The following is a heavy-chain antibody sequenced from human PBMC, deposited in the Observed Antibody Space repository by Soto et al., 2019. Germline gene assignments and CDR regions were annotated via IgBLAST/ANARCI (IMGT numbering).Heavy chain of an antibody. CDR3: ARDYYDPSGYAYDDFDI. V-gene: IGHV1-69*13. D-gene: IGHD3-22*01. CDR1: GGTFSSYA. CDR2: IIPIFGTA. Sequence: SVKVSCKASGGTFSSYAISWVRQAPGQGLEWMGGIIPIFGTANYAQKFQGRVTITADESTSTAYMELSSLRSEDTAVYYCARDYYDPSGYAYDDFDIWGQGTMVTVSS. J-gene: IGHJ3*02.